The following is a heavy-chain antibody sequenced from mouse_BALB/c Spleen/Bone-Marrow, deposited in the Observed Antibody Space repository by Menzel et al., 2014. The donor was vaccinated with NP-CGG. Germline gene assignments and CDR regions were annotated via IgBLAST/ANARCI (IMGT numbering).Heavy chain of an antibody. D-gene: IGHD2-10*02. CDR3: ARGSMATRYYAMDY. CDR1: GYSFTGYT. V-gene: IGHV1-18*01. CDR2: INPYNGGS. Sequence: EVQLQQSGPELVKPGTSMKISCKASGYSFTGYTMNWVKQTLGKNLEWIGLINPYNGGSSYNQKFKGKATLTVDNSSSTAYMELLSMTSEDSAVYYCARGSMATRYYAMDYWGQGTSVTVSS. J-gene: IGHJ4*01.